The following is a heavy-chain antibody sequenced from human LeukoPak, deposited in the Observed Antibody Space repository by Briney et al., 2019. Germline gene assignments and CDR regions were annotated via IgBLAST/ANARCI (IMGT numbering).Heavy chain of an antibody. CDR1: GGSISSSSYY. Sequence: SETLSLTCTVSGGSISSSSYYWGWIRQPPGKGLEWIGSIYYSGSTYYNPSLKSRVTISVDTSKNQFSLKLSSVTAADTAVYYCARQSWNYFIYYYYMDVWGKGTTVTVSS. D-gene: IGHD1-7*01. V-gene: IGHV4-39*01. J-gene: IGHJ6*03. CDR2: IYYSGST. CDR3: ARQSWNYFIYYYYMDV.